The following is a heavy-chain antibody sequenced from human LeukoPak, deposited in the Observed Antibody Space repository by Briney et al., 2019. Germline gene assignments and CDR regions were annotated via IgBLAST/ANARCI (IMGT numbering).Heavy chain of an antibody. J-gene: IGHJ4*02. V-gene: IGHV3-15*01. Sequence: GGSLRLSCAASGFTFSNAWMSWVRQAPGKGREWVGRIKSKTDGGTTDYAAPVKGRFTISRDDSKNTVDVQMNGVKTEDTALYYCTSISASVVGESFDYWGQRTQVTVAT. CDR2: IKSKTDGGTT. CDR1: GFTFSNAW. CDR3: TSISASVVGESFDY. D-gene: IGHD2-15*01.